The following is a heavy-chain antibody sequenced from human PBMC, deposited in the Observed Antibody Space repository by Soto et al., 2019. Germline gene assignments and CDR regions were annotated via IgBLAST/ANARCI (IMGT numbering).Heavy chain of an antibody. Sequence: GGSLRLSCAASGFTFSNYPMYWVRQAPGKGLQWVSFISVGGGNKHYADSVKGRFTISRENSKNTLDLQMDSLRAEDTGVYFFARDDCSSPSCYVFWGQGTPVTVSS. J-gene: IGHJ4*02. D-gene: IGHD2-2*01. CDR2: ISVGGGNK. CDR1: GFTFSNYP. CDR3: ARDDCSSPSCYVF. V-gene: IGHV3-23*01.